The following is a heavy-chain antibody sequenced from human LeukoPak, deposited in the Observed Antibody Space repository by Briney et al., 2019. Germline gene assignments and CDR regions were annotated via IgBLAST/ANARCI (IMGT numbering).Heavy chain of an antibody. D-gene: IGHD1-26*01. CDR2: INPSGGST. J-gene: IGHJ2*01. V-gene: IGHV1-46*01. Sequence: ASVKVSCKVSGYTFTSYYIYWVRQAPGQGLEWLGIINPSGGSTSYAQKFQGRVTMTRDTSTSTVYMELSSLRSEDTAVYYCARSGSYRYFDLWGRGTLVTVSS. CDR3: ARSGSYRYFDL. CDR1: GYTFTSYY.